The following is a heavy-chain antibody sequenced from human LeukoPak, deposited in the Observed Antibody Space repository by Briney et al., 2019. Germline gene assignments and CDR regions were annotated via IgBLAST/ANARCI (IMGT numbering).Heavy chain of an antibody. CDR3: ARDRRSVVVTASGILDY. CDR1: GYTFTSYG. D-gene: IGHD2-21*02. J-gene: IGHJ4*02. V-gene: IGHV1-2*02. Sequence: ASVKVSCKASGYTFTSYGISWVRQAPGQGLEWMGWINPNSGGTNYAQKFQGRVTMTRDTSISTAYMELSRLRSDDTAVYYCARDRRSVVVTASGILDYWGQGTLVTVSS. CDR2: INPNSGGT.